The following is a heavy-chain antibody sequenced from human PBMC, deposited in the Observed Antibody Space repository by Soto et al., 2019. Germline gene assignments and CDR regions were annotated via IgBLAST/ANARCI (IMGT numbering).Heavy chain of an antibody. CDR1: GGSISSYY. CDR3: ARLLYGSGSYYPNWFDP. J-gene: IGHJ5*02. CDR2: IYYSGST. D-gene: IGHD3-10*01. Sequence: PSETLSLTCTVSGGSISSYYWSWIRQPPGKGLEWIGYIYYSGSTNYNPSLKSRVTISVDTSKNQFSLKLSSVTAADTAVYYCARLLYGSGSYYPNWFDPWGQGTLVTVSS. V-gene: IGHV4-59*08.